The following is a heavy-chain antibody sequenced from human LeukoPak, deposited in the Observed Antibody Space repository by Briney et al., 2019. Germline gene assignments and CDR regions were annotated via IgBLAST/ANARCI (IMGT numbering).Heavy chain of an antibody. D-gene: IGHD3-9*01. CDR3: AKPLVGTSFDY. J-gene: IGHJ4*02. CDR1: GXTFSNYD. CDR2: ISYDGGNK. V-gene: IGHV3-30*18. Sequence: PGGSLRLSCAASGXTFSNYDMYWVRQAPGKGLEWVAVISYDGGNKDYGDSVKGRFTISRDNSKNTLYLQMNSLRAEDTAVYYCAKPLVGTSFDYWGQGTLVTVSS.